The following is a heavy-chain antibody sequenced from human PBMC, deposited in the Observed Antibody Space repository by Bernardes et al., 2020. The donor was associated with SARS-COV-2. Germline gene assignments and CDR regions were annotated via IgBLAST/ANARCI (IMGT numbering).Heavy chain of an antibody. V-gene: IGHV3-23*01. J-gene: IGHJ4*02. CDR1: GFTFSSYA. D-gene: IGHD4-17*01. Sequence: GGSLRLSCAASGFTFSSYAMSWVRQAPGKGLEWVSAISGSGGGTYYADSVKGRFTISRDNSKNTLYLQMNSLRGEDTAVYHCAKELGGVTTDFDYWGQGTLVTVSS. CDR3: AKELGGVTTDFDY. CDR2: ISGSGGGT.